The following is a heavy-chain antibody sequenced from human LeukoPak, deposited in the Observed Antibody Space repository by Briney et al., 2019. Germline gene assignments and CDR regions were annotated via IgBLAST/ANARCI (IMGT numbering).Heavy chain of an antibody. V-gene: IGHV4-39*07. D-gene: IGHD3-22*01. Sequence: SETLSLTCTVSGGSISSSSYYWGWIRQPPGKGLEWIGEINHSGSTNYNPSLKSRVTISVDTSKNQFSLKLSSVTAADTAVYYCARESLVVTTFDYWGQGTLVTVSS. CDR2: INHSGST. CDR3: ARESLVVTTFDY. CDR1: GGSISSSSYY. J-gene: IGHJ4*02.